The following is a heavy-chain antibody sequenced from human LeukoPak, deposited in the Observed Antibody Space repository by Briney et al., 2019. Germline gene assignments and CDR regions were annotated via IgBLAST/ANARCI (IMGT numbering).Heavy chain of an antibody. CDR1: GLTVNSNY. Sequence: GGSLRLSCAASGLTVNSNYMSWVRQAPGKGLEWVSIIYTGGRTYYATSVKGRFTVSRDNSENTLFLQMRGLRAEDTAIYYCARGGSHLGVFDVWGQGTMVTVSS. CDR2: IYTGGRT. CDR3: ARGGSHLGVFDV. J-gene: IGHJ3*01. D-gene: IGHD1-26*01. V-gene: IGHV3-53*01.